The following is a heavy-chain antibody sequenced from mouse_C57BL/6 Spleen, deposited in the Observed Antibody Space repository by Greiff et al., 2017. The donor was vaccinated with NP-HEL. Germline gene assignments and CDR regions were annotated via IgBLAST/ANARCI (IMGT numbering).Heavy chain of an antibody. CDR3: TRTLLREVEGDFDY. CDR1: GYTFTDYE. D-gene: IGHD1-1*01. J-gene: IGHJ2*01. Sequence: VQLQQSGAELVRPGASVTLSCKASGYTFTDYEMHWVKQTPVHGLEWIGAIDPETGGTAYNQKFKGKAILTADKSSSTAYMELRSLTSEDSAVYYCTRTLLREVEGDFDYWGQGTTLTVSS. CDR2: IDPETGGT. V-gene: IGHV1-15*01.